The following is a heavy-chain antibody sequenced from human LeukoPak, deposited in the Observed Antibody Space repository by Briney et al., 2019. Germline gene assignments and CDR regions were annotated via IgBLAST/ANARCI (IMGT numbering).Heavy chain of an antibody. J-gene: IGHJ4*02. CDR3: ARAGYSSSWFHYYFDY. D-gene: IGHD6-13*01. Sequence: ASVKVSCKASGYTFTSYYMHWVRQAPGQGLEWMGIINPSGGSTSYAQKFQGRVTMTRDTSTSTVYMELSSLRSEDTVVYYCARAGYSSSWFHYYFDYWGQGTLVTVSS. CDR1: GYTFTSYY. CDR2: INPSGGST. V-gene: IGHV1-46*01.